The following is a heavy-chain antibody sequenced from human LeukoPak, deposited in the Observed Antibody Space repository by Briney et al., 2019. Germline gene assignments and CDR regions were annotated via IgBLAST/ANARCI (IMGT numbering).Heavy chain of an antibody. D-gene: IGHD6-19*01. V-gene: IGHV4-38-2*02. CDR2: IYHSGST. J-gene: IGHJ4*02. CDR1: GYSISSGYY. CDR3: ARLEHSSGIDY. Sequence: SETLSLTCTVSGYSISSGYYWGWIRQPPGKGLEWIGSIYHSGSTYYNPSLKSRVTISVDTSKNQFSLKLNSVTAADTAVYYCARLEHSSGIDYWGQGTLVTVSS.